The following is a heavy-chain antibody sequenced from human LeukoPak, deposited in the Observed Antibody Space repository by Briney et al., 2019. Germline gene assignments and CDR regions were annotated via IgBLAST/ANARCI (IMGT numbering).Heavy chain of an antibody. J-gene: IGHJ3*02. CDR2: IITSGTNT. Sequence: PGGSLRLSCAASGFTFSHYDMTWVRQAPGKGLEWVSGIITSGTNTYYADSVKGRFTISRDNSRNTLYLQMNSLRAEDTALYYCAKSVRRAFDIWGQGTMVTFSS. V-gene: IGHV3-23*01. CDR1: GFTFSHYD. CDR3: AKSVRRAFDI. D-gene: IGHD6-6*01.